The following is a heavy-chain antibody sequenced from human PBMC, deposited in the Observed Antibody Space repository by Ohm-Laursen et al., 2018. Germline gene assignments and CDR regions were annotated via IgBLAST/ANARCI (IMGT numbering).Heavy chain of an antibody. CDR3: ARYNIGSWFDP. D-gene: IGHD6-19*01. Sequence: GTLSLTCTVSGGSISSYYWTWIRQPPGKGLEWIGYIYYTGSTSYNPSLKSRVTISVDTSKNQFSLKLSSVTAADTAVYYCARYNIGSWFDPWGQGTLFTVSS. CDR2: IYYTGST. J-gene: IGHJ5*02. CDR1: GGSISSYY. V-gene: IGHV4-59*12.